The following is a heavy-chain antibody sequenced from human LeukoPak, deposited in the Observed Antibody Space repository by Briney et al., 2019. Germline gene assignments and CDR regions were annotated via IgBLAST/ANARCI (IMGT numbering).Heavy chain of an antibody. CDR3: ARELPSTGNWFDP. Sequence: KTSETLSLTCNISGVPITDYYWSWIRLAPRRGLEWIGYMYYSGDSNSNPSLEGRVTMSADTSTNQFSLRLTSVTAADTAIYYRARELPSTGNWFDPWGQGILVTVSS. D-gene: IGHD1-14*01. V-gene: IGHV4-59*01. CDR1: GVPITDYY. CDR2: MYYSGDS. J-gene: IGHJ5*02.